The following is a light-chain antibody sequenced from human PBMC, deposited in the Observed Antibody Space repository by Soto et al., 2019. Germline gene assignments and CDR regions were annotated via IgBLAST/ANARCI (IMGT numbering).Light chain of an antibody. CDR1: SSNLGAGYD. Sequence: QSVLTQPPSVSGAPGQRVTLSFTGNSSNLGAGYDVHWYQQLPGAAPKLVIFGNRNRPSGVPERFPGSKSGTSASLAITGLQAEDEADYYCQAYDYSLTAAVFGGGTKVTVL. CDR2: GNR. CDR3: QAYDYSLTAAV. V-gene: IGLV1-40*01. J-gene: IGLJ3*02.